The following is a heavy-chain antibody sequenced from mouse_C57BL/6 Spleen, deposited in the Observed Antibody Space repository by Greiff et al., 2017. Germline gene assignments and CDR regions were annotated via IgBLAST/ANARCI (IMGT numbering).Heavy chain of an antibody. CDR1: GYTFTSYW. Sequence: QVQLQQPGAELVKPGASVKLSCKASGYTFTSYWMQWVKQRPGQGLEWIGEIDPSDSYTNYNQKFKGKATLTVDTSSSTAYMQLSSLTSEDSAVYYCAIGDYFDYWGQGTTLTVSS. J-gene: IGHJ2*01. D-gene: IGHD3-3*01. V-gene: IGHV1-50*01. CDR3: AIGDYFDY. CDR2: IDPSDSYT.